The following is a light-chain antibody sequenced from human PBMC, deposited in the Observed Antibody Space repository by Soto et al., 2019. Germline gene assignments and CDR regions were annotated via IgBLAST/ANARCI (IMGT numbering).Light chain of an antibody. J-gene: IGLJ2*01. CDR3: QSYDSILSGHVV. CDR2: GDT. V-gene: IGLV1-40*01. Sequence: QSVLTQPPSVSGAPGQRVTISCTGSSSDIGGGYDVHWYQHLPGSVPKLLIYGDTNRPSGVPDRFSGSKSGTSASLAITGLQAEDEADYYCQSYDSILSGHVVFGGGTKVTVL. CDR1: SSDIGGGYD.